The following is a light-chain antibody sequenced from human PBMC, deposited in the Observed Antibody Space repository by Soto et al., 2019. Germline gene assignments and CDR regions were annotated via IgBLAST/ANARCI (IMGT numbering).Light chain of an antibody. CDR1: QSVSSTF. J-gene: IGKJ4*01. V-gene: IGKV3-20*01. CDR2: AAS. CDR3: QQYGSSPLT. Sequence: EIVLTQSPDTPSLSPGESASLSCRASQSVSSTFLAWYQQKPGQAPSLLIYAASSRATGIPHRFRGSGSATDFTLTISRLEPEDFAVYFCQQYGSSPLTFGGGTKVEI.